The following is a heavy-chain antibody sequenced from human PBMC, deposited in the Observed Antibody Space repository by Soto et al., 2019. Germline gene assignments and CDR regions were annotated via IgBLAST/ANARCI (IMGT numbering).Heavy chain of an antibody. CDR3: AHRLSGNNWHGGYFDF. V-gene: IGHV2-5*02. J-gene: IGHJ4*02. CDR2: IYWDDDK. D-gene: IGHD1-1*01. CDR1: GLSLTSRPMG. Sequence: QITLKESAPTRVKPTQTLTLTCTFSGLSLTSRPMGVGWIRQPPGKILGWLAFIYWDDDKRYSPSLRRMLTITKYISRNHVIITMTHMDPLDTATYYCAHRLSGNNWHGGYFDFWGQVALVTVSS.